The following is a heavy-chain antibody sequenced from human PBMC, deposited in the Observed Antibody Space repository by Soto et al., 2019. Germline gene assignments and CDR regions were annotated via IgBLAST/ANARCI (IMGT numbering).Heavy chain of an antibody. CDR1: GYTFTSYG. CDR3: ARSQGPFSQLLWFAQPTEDWFDP. D-gene: IGHD3-10*01. CDR2: ISAYNGNT. Sequence: ASVKFSCKASGYTFTSYGISWVRQAPGQGLEWMGWISAYNGNTNYAQKLQGRVTMTTDTSTSTAYMELRSLRSDDTAVYYCARSQGPFSQLLWFAQPTEDWFDPWGQGTLVTVSS. J-gene: IGHJ5*02. V-gene: IGHV1-18*04.